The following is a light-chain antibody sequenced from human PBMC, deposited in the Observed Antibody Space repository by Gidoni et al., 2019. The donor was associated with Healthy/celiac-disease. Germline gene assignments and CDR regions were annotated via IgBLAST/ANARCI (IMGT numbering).Light chain of an antibody. CDR3: QQSYSTPPLT. Sequence: LQLTQSPSSLSASVGDRVTITCRASQSISSYLNWYQQKPEKAPKLLIYAASSLQSGVPARFSGSGSGTDFTLTISSLQPEDVASYYCQQSYSTPPLTFGGGTKVEIK. V-gene: IGKV1-39*01. CDR2: AAS. CDR1: QSISSY. J-gene: IGKJ4*01.